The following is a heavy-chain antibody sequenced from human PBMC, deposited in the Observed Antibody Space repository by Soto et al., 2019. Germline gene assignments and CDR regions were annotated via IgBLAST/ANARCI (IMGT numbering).Heavy chain of an antibody. J-gene: IGHJ3*02. CDR2: IYYSGSN. D-gene: IGHD3-10*01. CDR3: ARVGPLEARLDAFDI. Sequence: PSETLSLTCTVSGGSISSYYWSWIRQPPGKGLEWIGYIYYSGSNNYNPSLKSRVTISVDTSKNQFSLKLSSVTAADTAVYYCARVGPLEARLDAFDIWGQGTMVTVSS. CDR1: GGSISSYY. V-gene: IGHV4-59*01.